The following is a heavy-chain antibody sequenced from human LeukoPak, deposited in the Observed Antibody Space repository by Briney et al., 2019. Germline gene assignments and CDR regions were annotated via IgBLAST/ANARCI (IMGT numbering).Heavy chain of an antibody. J-gene: IGHJ4*02. V-gene: IGHV3-11*05. CDR1: GFTFSDYY. CDR2: ISSSSSYT. Sequence: PGGSLRLSCAASGFTFSDYYMSWIRQAPGKGLEWVSYISSSSSYTNYADSVKGRFTISRDNAKNSLYLQMNSLRAEDTAVYYCARGSGPGYYYGPLDYWGQGTLVTVSS. CDR3: ARGSGPGYYYGPLDY. D-gene: IGHD3-22*01.